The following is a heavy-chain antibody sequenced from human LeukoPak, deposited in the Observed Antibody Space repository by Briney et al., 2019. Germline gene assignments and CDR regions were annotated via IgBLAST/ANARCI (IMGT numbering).Heavy chain of an antibody. CDR3: ARDMGVLLWFGGGFDY. V-gene: IGHV1-2*02. CDR1: GYTFTGYY. CDR2: INPNSGGT. D-gene: IGHD3-10*01. Sequence: ASVKVSCKASGYTFTGYYMHWVRQAPGQGLEWMGWINPNSGGTNYAQKFQGRVTITADESTSTAYMELSSLRSDDTAVYYCARDMGVLLWFGGGFDYWGQGTLVTVSS. J-gene: IGHJ4*02.